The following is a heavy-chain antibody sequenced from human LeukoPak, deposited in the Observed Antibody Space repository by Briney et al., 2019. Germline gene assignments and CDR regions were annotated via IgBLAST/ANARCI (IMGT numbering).Heavy chain of an antibody. CDR3: ARDPEVGATPEDY. J-gene: IGHJ4*02. Sequence: ASVKVSCKASGGTFSSYAISWVRQAPGQGLEWMGGIIPIFGTANYAQKFQGRVTITADESTSTAYMELSSLRSEDTAVYYCARDPEVGATPEDYWGQGTLVTVSS. D-gene: IGHD1-26*01. CDR1: GGTFSSYA. CDR2: IIPIFGTA. V-gene: IGHV1-69*13.